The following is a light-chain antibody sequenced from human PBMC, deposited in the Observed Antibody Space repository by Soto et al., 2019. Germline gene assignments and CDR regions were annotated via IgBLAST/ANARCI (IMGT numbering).Light chain of an antibody. Sequence: DIQMTQSPSSVSASVGDRVTIICRASQCIGSWLVWYQQKPGKAPKLLIYGASTLQSGVPSRFSGSGSGTDFTLTISSLQPEHFAPYFCQQAKSFPLTFGPGTKVDMK. CDR2: GAS. CDR1: QCIGSW. V-gene: IGKV1D-12*01. J-gene: IGKJ3*01. CDR3: QQAKSFPLT.